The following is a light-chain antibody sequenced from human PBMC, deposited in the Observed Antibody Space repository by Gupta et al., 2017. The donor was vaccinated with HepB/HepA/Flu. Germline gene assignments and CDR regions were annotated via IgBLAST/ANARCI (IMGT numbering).Light chain of an antibody. Sequence: DIVLTQSPGTLSLSPGERTTLSCRAGQSVSGSYLAWYQQKPGQAPRLLIYAASSRATVIPDRFSGSGSGTDFTLTISRLEPEDFAFYYCQQYGSQWTFGQGTKVEIK. J-gene: IGKJ1*01. CDR2: AAS. CDR3: QQYGSQWT. V-gene: IGKV3-20*01. CDR1: QSVSGSY.